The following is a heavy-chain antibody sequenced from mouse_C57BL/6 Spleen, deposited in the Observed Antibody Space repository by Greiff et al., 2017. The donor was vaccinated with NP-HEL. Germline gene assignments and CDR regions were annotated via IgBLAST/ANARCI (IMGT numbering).Heavy chain of an antibody. CDR3: TREVLRSFAY. Sequence: QVQLQQSGPELVKPGASVKISCKASGYAFSSSWMNWVKQRPGKGLEWIGRIYPGDGDTNYNGKFKGKATLTADKSSSTAYMQLSSLTSEDSAVYFGTREVLRSFAYGGQGTLVTVSA. CDR2: IYPGDGDT. J-gene: IGHJ3*01. V-gene: IGHV1-82*01. D-gene: IGHD1-1*01. CDR1: GYAFSSSW.